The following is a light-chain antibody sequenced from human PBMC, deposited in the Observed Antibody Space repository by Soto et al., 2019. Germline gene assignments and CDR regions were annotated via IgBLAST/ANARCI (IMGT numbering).Light chain of an antibody. CDR1: SSNIGAGYD. Sequence: QSVLTQPPSVSGAPGQRVTISCTGSSSNIGAGYDVYWYQQLPGTAPKLLIYGNSQRPSGVPDRFSGSKSGTSASLAITGLQAEDEADYYCQAYDSSLSGYVFGTGTKVTVL. J-gene: IGLJ1*01. V-gene: IGLV1-40*01. CDR3: QAYDSSLSGYV. CDR2: GNS.